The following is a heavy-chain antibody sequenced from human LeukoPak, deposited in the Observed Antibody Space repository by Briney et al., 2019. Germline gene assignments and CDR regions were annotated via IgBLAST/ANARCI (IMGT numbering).Heavy chain of an antibody. CDR2: INHSGST. CDR1: GGSFSGYY. V-gene: IGHV4-34*01. CDR3: ARQGNGRTFDY. Sequence: PSETLSLTCAVYGGSFSGYYWSWIRQPPGKGLEWIGEINHSGSTNYNPSLKSRVTISVDTSKNQFSLKLSSVTAADTAVYYCARQGNGRTFDYWGQGTLVTVSS. J-gene: IGHJ4*02. D-gene: IGHD1-1*01.